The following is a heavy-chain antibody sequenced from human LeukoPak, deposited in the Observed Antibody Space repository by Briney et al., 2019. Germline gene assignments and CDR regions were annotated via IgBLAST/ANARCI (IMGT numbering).Heavy chain of an antibody. CDR1: GFTFSSYS. Sequence: GGSLRLSCAASGFTFSSYSMIWVRQAPGKGLEWVSYISRSSGTIYYADSVKGRFTISRDNAKNSLYLQMNSLRAEDTSVYYCAKDGDDCIDFWGQGTLVTVSS. CDR3: AKDGDDCIDF. CDR2: ISRSSGTI. V-gene: IGHV3-48*01. J-gene: IGHJ4*02. D-gene: IGHD3-22*01.